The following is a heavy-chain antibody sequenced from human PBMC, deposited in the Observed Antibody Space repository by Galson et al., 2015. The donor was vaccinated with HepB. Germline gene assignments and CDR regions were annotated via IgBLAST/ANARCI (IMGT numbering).Heavy chain of an antibody. Sequence: PALVKPTQTLTLTCTFSGFSLSTSGVGVGWIRQPPGKALEWLALIYWDDDKRYSPSLKSRLTITKDTSKNQVVLTMTNMDPVDTATYYCAHRHYNWNDEDAFDIWGQGTMVTVSS. CDR2: IYWDDDK. D-gene: IGHD1-1*01. J-gene: IGHJ3*02. CDR3: AHRHYNWNDEDAFDI. V-gene: IGHV2-5*02. CDR1: GFSLSTSGVG.